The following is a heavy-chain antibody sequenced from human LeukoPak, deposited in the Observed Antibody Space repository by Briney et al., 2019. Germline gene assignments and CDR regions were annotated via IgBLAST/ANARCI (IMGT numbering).Heavy chain of an antibody. J-gene: IGHJ4*02. CDR3: ARSMTTVTTAHDY. CDR1: GFTLSSYA. D-gene: IGHD4-17*01. Sequence: PGGSLRLSCAASGFTLSSYAMSWVRQAPGKGLQWVSSISGSGDRTYYADSVKGRFTISRDNSKNTLYLQMNSLRAEDTAVYYCARSMTTVTTAHDYWGQGTLVTVSS. V-gene: IGHV3-23*01. CDR2: ISGSGDRT.